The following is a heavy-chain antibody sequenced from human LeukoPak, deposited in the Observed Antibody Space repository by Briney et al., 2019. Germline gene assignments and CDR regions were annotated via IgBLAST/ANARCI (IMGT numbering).Heavy chain of an antibody. V-gene: IGHV4-34*01. CDR2: INHSGGT. CDR3: ARGRGVVRGVIYYYYGMDV. D-gene: IGHD3-10*01. Sequence: PSETLSLTCAVYGGSFSGYYWSWIRQPPGKGLEWIGEINHSGGTNYNPSLKSRVTISVDTSKNQFSLKLSSVTAADTAVYYCARGRGVVRGVIYYYYGMDVWGKGTTVTVSS. J-gene: IGHJ6*04. CDR1: GGSFSGYY.